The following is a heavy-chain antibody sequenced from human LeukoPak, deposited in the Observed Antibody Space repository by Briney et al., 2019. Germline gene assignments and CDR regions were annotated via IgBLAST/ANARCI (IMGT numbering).Heavy chain of an antibody. D-gene: IGHD3-22*01. J-gene: IGHJ5*02. CDR2: IYYSGST. CDR1: GGSISSSSYY. V-gene: IGHV4-39*01. Sequence: SETLSLTCTVSGGSISSSSYYWGWIRQPPGKGLEWIGSIYYSGSTYYNPSLKSRVTISVDTSKNQFSLKLSSVTAADTAVYYCARGTMIVVVNWFDPWGQGTLVTVSS. CDR3: ARGTMIVVVNWFDP.